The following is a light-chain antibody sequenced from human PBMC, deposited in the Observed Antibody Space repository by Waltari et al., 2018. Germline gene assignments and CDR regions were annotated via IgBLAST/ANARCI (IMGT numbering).Light chain of an antibody. Sequence: SYGLTQPPSVSVAPGKTANIPREAHNFGTKRFPLYQQKPGQAPVLVIFDGTDRPSGIPERFSGSDPGTTATLTISGVEAGDEADYYCQISDNSDDRPGVIFGGGTKLTVL. J-gene: IGLJ2*01. V-gene: IGLV3-21*04. CDR2: DGT. CDR3: QISDNSDDRPGVI. CDR1: NFGTKR.